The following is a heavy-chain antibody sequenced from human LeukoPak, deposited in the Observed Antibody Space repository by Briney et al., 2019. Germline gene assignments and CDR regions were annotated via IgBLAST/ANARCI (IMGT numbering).Heavy chain of an antibody. CDR3: AKVSGSGWYLDY. CDR1: GFTFSSYG. CDR2: IRYDGSNK. J-gene: IGHJ4*02. V-gene: IGHV3-30*02. Sequence: GGSLRLSCVASGFTFSSYGMHWVRQAPGNGLERVAFIRYDGSNKYYADSVKGRFTISRDNSKNTLYLQMNSLRAEDTAVYYCAKVSGSGWYLDYWGQGTLVTVSS. D-gene: IGHD6-19*01.